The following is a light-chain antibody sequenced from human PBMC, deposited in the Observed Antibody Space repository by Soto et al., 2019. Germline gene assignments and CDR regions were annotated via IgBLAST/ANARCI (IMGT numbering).Light chain of an antibody. CDR1: QSVRSY. J-gene: IGKJ4*01. V-gene: IGKV3-11*01. CDR2: DAS. Sequence: EIVLTQSPATLSLSPGDSATLSCRASQSVRSYLAWYQQKPGQAHRLLIYDASNRATGIQARFSGSGSGTDFTLTVRSLEPEDFAVYYCKQRSDWPPTFGGGTKVDIK. CDR3: KQRSDWPPT.